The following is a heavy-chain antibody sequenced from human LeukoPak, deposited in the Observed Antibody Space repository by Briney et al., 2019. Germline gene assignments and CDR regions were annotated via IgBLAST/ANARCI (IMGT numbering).Heavy chain of an antibody. CDR3: ASVTYYDILTGYAY. Sequence: PSETLSLTCAVSGGSISSGGYSWSWIRQPPGKGLEWIGYIYHSGSTYYNPSLKSRVTISVDRSKNQFSLKLSSVTAADTAVYYCASVTYYDILTGYAYWGQGTLATVSS. CDR1: GGSISSGGYS. J-gene: IGHJ4*02. CDR2: IYHSGST. D-gene: IGHD3-9*01. V-gene: IGHV4-30-2*01.